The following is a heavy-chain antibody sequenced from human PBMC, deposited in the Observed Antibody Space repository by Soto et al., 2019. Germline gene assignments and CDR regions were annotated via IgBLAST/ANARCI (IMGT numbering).Heavy chain of an antibody. D-gene: IGHD5-18*01. Sequence: VQLVESGGGLVKPGGSLRLSCAASGFTFSDYYMSWIRQAPGKGLEWVSYISSSGSTIYYADSVKGRFTIPRDNAKNSLYLQMNSLRAEDTAVYYCAREDTAMVFWRNWFDPWGQGTLVTVSS. CDR3: AREDTAMVFWRNWFDP. CDR1: GFTFSDYY. J-gene: IGHJ5*02. V-gene: IGHV3-11*01. CDR2: ISSSGSTI.